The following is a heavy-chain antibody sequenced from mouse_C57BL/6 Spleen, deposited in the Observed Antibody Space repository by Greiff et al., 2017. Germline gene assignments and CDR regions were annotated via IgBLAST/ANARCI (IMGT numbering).Heavy chain of an antibody. CDR2: IDPSDSET. D-gene: IGHD1-1*01. CDR3: ARRDYGSSDDAMDY. Sequence: VQLQQPGAELVRPGSSVKLSCKASGYTFTSYWMHWVKQRPIQGLEWIGNIDPSDSETHYNQKFKDKATLTVDKSSSTAYMQLSSLTSEDSAVYYCARRDYGSSDDAMDYWGQGTSVTVSS. J-gene: IGHJ4*01. CDR1: GYTFTSYW. V-gene: IGHV1-52*01.